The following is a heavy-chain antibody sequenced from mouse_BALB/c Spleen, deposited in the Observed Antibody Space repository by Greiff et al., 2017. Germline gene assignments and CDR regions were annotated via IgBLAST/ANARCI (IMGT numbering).Heavy chain of an antibody. CDR3: ARSRIYYAMDY. V-gene: IGHV1S137*01. Sequence: VQLQQSGAELVRPGVSVKISCKGSGYTFTDYAMHWVKQSHAKSLEWIGVISTYYGDASYNQKFKGKATMTVDKSSSTAYMELARLTSEDSAIYYCARSRIYYAMDYWGQGTSVTVSS. CDR2: ISTYYGDA. J-gene: IGHJ4*01. CDR1: GYTFTDYA.